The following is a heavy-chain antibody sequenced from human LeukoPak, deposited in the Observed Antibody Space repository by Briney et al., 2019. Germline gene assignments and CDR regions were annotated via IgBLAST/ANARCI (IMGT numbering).Heavy chain of an antibody. CDR3: AKDHLTVRGGIFDY. CDR1: GFTFSSYG. Sequence: GGSLRLSCAASGFTFSSYGMHWVRQAPGKGLEWVAVISYDGSNKYYADSVKGRFTISRDNSKNTLYLQMNSLRAEDTAVYYCAKDHLTVRGGIFDYWGQGTLVTVSS. D-gene: IGHD3-10*01. V-gene: IGHV3-30*18. CDR2: ISYDGSNK. J-gene: IGHJ4*02.